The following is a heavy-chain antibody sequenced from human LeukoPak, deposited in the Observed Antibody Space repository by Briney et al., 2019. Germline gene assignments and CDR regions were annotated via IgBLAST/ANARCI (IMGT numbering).Heavy chain of an antibody. V-gene: IGHV3-23*01. CDR2: ISGSGGST. D-gene: IGHD3-22*01. J-gene: IGHJ4*02. CDR1: GFTFSSYA. CDR3: ARVYYDSSPDY. Sequence: GGSLRLSCAASGFTFSSYAMSWVRQAPGKGLEWVSAISGSGGSTYYADSVKGRFTISRDNAKNSLYLQMNSLRAEDTAVYYCARVYYDSSPDYWGQGTLVTVSS.